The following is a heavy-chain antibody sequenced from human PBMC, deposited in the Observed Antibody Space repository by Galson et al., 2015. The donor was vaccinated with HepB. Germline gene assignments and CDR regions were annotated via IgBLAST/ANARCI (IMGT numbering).Heavy chain of an antibody. V-gene: IGHV3-48*02. J-gene: IGHJ4*02. CDR1: GFSFSDYG. D-gene: IGHD2-21*02. Sequence: SLRLSCAASGFSFSDYGMTWVRQAPGKGLEWVSHINSGITTMSYGDSVEGRFTISRDNAKNSLFLQMNSLRDEDTAVYYCTRDPEGDLDFDYWGQGTLVTVSS. CDR2: INSGITTM. CDR3: TRDPEGDLDFDY.